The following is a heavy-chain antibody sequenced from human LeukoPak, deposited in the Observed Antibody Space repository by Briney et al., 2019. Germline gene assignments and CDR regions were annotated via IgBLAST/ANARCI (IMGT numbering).Heavy chain of an antibody. V-gene: IGHV5-51*01. J-gene: IGHJ3*02. CDR3: ASPAPKYYYGSGVGDAFDI. CDR2: IYPGDSDT. Sequence: GESLKISCKGSGYSITSYWIGWVRQMPGKGLEWMGIIYPGDSDTRYSPSFQGQVTISADKSISTAYLQWSSLKASDTAMYYCASPAPKYYYGSGVGDAFDIWGQGTMVTVSS. D-gene: IGHD3-10*01. CDR1: GYSITSYW.